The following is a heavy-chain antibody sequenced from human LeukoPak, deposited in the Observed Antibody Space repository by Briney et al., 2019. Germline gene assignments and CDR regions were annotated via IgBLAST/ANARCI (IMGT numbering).Heavy chain of an antibody. V-gene: IGHV4-39*01. J-gene: IGHJ4*02. D-gene: IGHD2/OR15-2a*01. CDR2: ST. CDR1: GGSINSSNYY. Sequence: PSENLSLTCTVSGGSINSSNYYWGWIRQPPGKGLEWIGRSTYYNPSLKSRVTISVDTSKNQFSLNLSSVTAADTAVYYCARTKYFGPDYWGQGTLVTVSS. CDR3: ARTKYFGPDY.